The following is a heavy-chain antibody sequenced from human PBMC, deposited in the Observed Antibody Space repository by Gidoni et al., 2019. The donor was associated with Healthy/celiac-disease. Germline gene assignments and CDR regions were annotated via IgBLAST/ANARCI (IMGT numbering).Heavy chain of an antibody. CDR2: ISEYNGNS. D-gene: IGHD5-12*01. J-gene: IGHJ3*02. CDR1: GDTSTSYG. Sequence: QVQLVQSGAEVKKPGASVKVSCKDSGDTSTSYGISWVRQAPGQGLEWMGWISEYNGNSNYAQQLQGRVTMTTDTSTSTAYMELRSLRSDDTAVYYCADSSGYDAFDIWGQGTMVTVSS. CDR3: ADSSGYDAFDI. V-gene: IGHV1-18*04.